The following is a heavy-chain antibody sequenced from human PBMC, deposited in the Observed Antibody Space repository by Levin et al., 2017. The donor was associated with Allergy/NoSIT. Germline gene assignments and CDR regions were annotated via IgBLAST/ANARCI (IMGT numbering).Heavy chain of an antibody. CDR2: ISSSSSTI. J-gene: IGHJ4*02. D-gene: IGHD3-10*01. CDR1: GFTFSSYS. V-gene: IGHV3-48*01. Sequence: GESLKISCAASGFTFSSYSMNWVRQAPGKGLEWVSYISSSSSTIYYADSVKGRFTISRDNAKNSLYLQMNSLRAEDTAVYYCARLVSTYEWFGEASLTDYWGQGTLVTVSS. CDR3: ARLVSTYEWFGEASLTDY.